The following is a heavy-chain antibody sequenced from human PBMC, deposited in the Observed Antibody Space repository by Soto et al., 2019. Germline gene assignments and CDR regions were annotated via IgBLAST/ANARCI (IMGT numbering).Heavy chain of an antibody. CDR2: IWYDGSNK. D-gene: IGHD3-3*01. J-gene: IGHJ4*02. V-gene: IGHV3-33*01. CDR3: ARDKTATVLRFLEWFLDY. CDR1: GFTFSSYG. Sequence: PGGSLRLSCAASGFTFSSYGMHWVRQAPGKGLEWVAVIWYDGSNKYYADSVKGRFTISRDNSKNTLYLQMNSLRAEDTAVYYCARDKTATVLRFLEWFLDYWGQGTLVTVSS.